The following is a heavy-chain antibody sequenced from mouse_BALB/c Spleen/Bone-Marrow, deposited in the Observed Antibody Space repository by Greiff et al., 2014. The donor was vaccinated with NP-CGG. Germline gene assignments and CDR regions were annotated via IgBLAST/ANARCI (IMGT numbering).Heavy chain of an antibody. CDR2: IDPANGDT. V-gene: IGHV14-3*02. J-gene: IGHJ1*01. D-gene: IGHD1-1*01. Sequence: VQLQQPGAELVKPGASVKLSCTASGFNIKDTFMHWVKQRPEQGLEWIGRIDPANGDTKYDPKFQGMATITADTSSNTAYLQLSSLTSEDTAVYYCTKPSFYYGSSYWYFDVWGAGTTVTVSS. CDR3: TKPSFYYGSSYWYFDV. CDR1: GFNIKDTF.